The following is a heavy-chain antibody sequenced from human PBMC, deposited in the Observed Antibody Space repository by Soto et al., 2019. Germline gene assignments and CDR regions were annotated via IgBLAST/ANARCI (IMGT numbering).Heavy chain of an antibody. Sequence: SETLSLTCAVYGGSFSGYYWSWIRQPPGKGLEWIGEINHSGSTNYNPSLKSRVTISVDTSKNQFSLKLSSVTAADTAVYYCARGLDTAMAYLGDWFDPWGQGTLVTVSS. D-gene: IGHD5-18*01. CDR3: ARGLDTAMAYLGDWFDP. J-gene: IGHJ5*02. CDR2: INHSGST. CDR1: GGSFSGYY. V-gene: IGHV4-34*01.